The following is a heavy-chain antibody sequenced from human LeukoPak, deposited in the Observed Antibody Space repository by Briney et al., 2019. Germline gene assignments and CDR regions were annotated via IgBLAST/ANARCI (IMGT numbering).Heavy chain of an antibody. D-gene: IGHD6-19*01. CDR1: GGSISSYY. Sequence: SETLSLTCTVSGGSISSYYWSWIRQPAGKGLEWIGQIYATGSTNYNPSLKSRVTVSVDASKNQFSLKLSSVTAADSAVYYCARRGHSTGWSFDYWGQGILVTVSS. CDR2: IYATGST. J-gene: IGHJ4*02. V-gene: IGHV4-4*07. CDR3: ARRGHSTGWSFDY.